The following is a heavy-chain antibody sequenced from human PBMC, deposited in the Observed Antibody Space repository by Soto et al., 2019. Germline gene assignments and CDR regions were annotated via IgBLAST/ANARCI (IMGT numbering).Heavy chain of an antibody. V-gene: IGHV3-23*01. D-gene: IGHD2-15*01. CDR2: FNGNGGGT. CDR3: AKDNSLHWFDP. J-gene: IGHJ5*02. Sequence: EVQLLESGGGLVQPGGSLRLACATSGFSFSTYAMTWVRQAPGKGLEWVSTFNGNGGGTYYADSVKGRFTISRDNSKNTLYLQMDSLRAEDTATYYCAKDNSLHWFDPWCQGTLVTVSS. CDR1: GFSFSTYA.